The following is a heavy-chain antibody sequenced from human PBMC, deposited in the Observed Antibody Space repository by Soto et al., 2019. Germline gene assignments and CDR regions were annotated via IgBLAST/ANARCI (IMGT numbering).Heavy chain of an antibody. J-gene: IGHJ6*02. V-gene: IGHV4-31*03. CDR3: ARSRDSYYYYGMDV. Sequence: SETLSLTCTVSGGSISSGGYYWSWIRQHPGKGLEWIGYIYYSGSTYYNPSLKSRVTISVDTSKNQFSLKLSSVTAADTAVYYCARSRDSYYYYGMDVWGQGTTVTVSS. CDR2: IYYSGST. CDR1: GGSISSGGYY.